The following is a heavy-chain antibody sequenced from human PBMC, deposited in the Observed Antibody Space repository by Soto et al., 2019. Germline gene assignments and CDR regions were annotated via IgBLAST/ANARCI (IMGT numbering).Heavy chain of an antibody. Sequence: GGSLXLSCAASXFTFSSYAMSWVRQAPGKGLEWVSAISGSGGSTYYADSVKGRFTISRDNSKKTLYLQMNSLRAEDTAVYYCAKIPVRPNSGWFGNLYPNYFDYWGQGTLVTVSS. CDR3: AKIPVRPNSGWFGNLYPNYFDY. V-gene: IGHV3-23*01. CDR1: XFTFSSYA. CDR2: ISGSGGST. J-gene: IGHJ4*02. D-gene: IGHD6-19*01.